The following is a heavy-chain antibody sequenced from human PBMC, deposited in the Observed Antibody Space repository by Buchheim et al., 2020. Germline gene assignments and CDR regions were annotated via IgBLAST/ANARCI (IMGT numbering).Heavy chain of an antibody. J-gene: IGHJ4*02. CDR2: IDASDSYA. CDR3: ARHVPPYHDTSGYSRFDY. V-gene: IGHV5-10-1*03. D-gene: IGHD3-22*01. CDR1: GYTFSNYW. Sequence: EVRLLQSGAEVKKPGESLRISCQGSGYTFSNYWITWVRQMPGKGLEWMGRIDASDSYANYGPSFEGHVTISVDKSISTAYLQWSSLKASDTAMYYCARHVPPYHDTSGYSRFDYWGQGTL.